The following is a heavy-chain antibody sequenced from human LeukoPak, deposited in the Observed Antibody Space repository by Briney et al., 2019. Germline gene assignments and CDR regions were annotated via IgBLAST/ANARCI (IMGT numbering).Heavy chain of an antibody. V-gene: IGHV4-39*01. D-gene: IGHD6-6*01. CDR1: GGSISSSGYY. CDR2: IYYSGST. Sequence: SETLSLTCTVSGGSISSSGYYWGWIRQPPGKGLEWIGSIYYSGSTYYNPSLKSRVTISVDTSKNQFSLKLSSVTAADTAVYYCARHEQQLVWVDYYYYMDVWGKGTTVTVSS. J-gene: IGHJ6*03. CDR3: ARHEQQLVWVDYYYYMDV.